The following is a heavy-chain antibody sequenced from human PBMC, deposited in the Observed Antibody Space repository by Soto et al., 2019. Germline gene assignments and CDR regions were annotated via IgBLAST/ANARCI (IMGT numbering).Heavy chain of an antibody. J-gene: IGHJ4*02. D-gene: IGHD3-22*01. Sequence: PGGSLRLSCAASGFTFSSYAMSWVRQAPGKGLEWVSAISGSGGSTYYADSVKGRFTISRDNSKNTLYLQMNSLRAEDTAVYYCAKGLYYYDSSGYYYDYWGQGTLVTVSS. V-gene: IGHV3-23*01. CDR2: ISGSGGST. CDR1: GFTFSSYA. CDR3: AKGLYYYDSSGYYYDY.